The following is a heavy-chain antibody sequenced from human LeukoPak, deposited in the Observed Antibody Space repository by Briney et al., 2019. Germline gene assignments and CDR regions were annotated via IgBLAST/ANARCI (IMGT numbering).Heavy chain of an antibody. J-gene: IGHJ4*02. CDR3: AENYYDSSGYFGY. V-gene: IGHV3-74*01. CDR1: GFTFSIYW. CDR2: INSDGSST. D-gene: IGHD3-22*01. Sequence: GGSLRLSCAASGFTFSIYWMHWVRQAPGKGLVWVSRINSDGSSTSYADSVKGRFTISRDNAKNTLHLQMNSLRAEDTDVYYCAENYYDSSGYFGYWGQGTLVTVSS.